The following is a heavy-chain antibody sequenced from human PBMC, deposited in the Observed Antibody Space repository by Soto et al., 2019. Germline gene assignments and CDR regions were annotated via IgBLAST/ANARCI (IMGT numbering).Heavy chain of an antibody. J-gene: IGHJ6*02. Sequence: PGESLKISCKGSGYSFTSYWIGWVRQMPGKGLEWMGIIYPGDSDTRYSPSFQGQVTISADKSISTAYLQWSSLKASDTAMYYCAKTGGTVFDGYYYYGMDVWGQGTTVTVSS. CDR2: IYPGDSDT. D-gene: IGHD2-8*02. CDR1: GYSFTSYW. V-gene: IGHV5-51*01. CDR3: AKTGGTVFDGYYYYGMDV.